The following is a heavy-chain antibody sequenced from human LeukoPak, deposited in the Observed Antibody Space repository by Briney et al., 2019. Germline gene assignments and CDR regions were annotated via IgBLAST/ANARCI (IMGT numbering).Heavy chain of an antibody. CDR2: IYPGDSDT. V-gene: IGHV5-51*01. J-gene: IGHJ3*02. CDR1: GYSFTSYW. Sequence: GESLKTSCKGSGYSFTSYWIGWVRQMPGKGLEWMGIIYPGDSDTRYSPSFQGQVTISADKSISTAYLQWSSLKASDTAMYYCARSDPGSQLLYAFDIWGQGTMVTVSS. D-gene: IGHD2-2*01. CDR3: ARSDPGSQLLYAFDI.